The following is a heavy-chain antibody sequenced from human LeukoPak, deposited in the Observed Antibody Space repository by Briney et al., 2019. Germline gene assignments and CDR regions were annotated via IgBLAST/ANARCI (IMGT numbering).Heavy chain of an antibody. D-gene: IGHD3-10*01. CDR2: QDDRGDT. V-gene: IGHV4-59*01. CDR3: ARERWFGEFTFDY. J-gene: IGHJ4*02. CDR1: GDSMRSYY. Sequence: SETLSLTCIVSGDSMRSYYWSWIRQAPGKGLEWLGHQDDRGDTNYNPSLKGRGSISVDTSRSQFSLRLTSVTAADTAVYYCARERWFGEFTFDYWGQGTLVTVSS.